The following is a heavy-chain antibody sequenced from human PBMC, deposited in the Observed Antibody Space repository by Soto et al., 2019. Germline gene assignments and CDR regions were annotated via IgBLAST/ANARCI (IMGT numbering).Heavy chain of an antibody. CDR3: ARDPPSSPETSHYYYMDV. V-gene: IGHV1-3*01. CDR2: INAGNGNT. Sequence: ASVKVSCKASGYTFTSYAMHWVRQAPGQRLEWMGWINAGNGNTKYSQKFQGRVTITRDTSASTAYMELSTLRSEDTAVYYCARDPPSSPETSHYYYMDVWGKGTTVTVSS. CDR1: GYTFTSYA. J-gene: IGHJ6*03. D-gene: IGHD6-13*01.